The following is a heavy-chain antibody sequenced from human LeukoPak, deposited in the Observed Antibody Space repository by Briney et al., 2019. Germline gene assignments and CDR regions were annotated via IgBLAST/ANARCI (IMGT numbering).Heavy chain of an antibody. V-gene: IGHV3-21*01. Sequence: KPGGPLRLSCAASGFTFSTYDMIWVRQAPGKGLEWVSFISSTSSHIYYADSVKGRFTISRDNAKNSLYLQMTGLRVEDTAVYYCARGREGIAARWWVEETRWHFLDLWGQGTLVTVSS. J-gene: IGHJ5*02. CDR1: GFTFSTYD. D-gene: IGHD6-6*01. CDR3: ARGREGIAARWWVEETRWHFLDL. CDR2: ISSTSSHI.